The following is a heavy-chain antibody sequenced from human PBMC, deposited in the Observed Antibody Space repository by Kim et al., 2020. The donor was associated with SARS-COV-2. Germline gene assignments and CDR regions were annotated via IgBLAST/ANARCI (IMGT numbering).Heavy chain of an antibody. CDR1: GFTFDDYA. D-gene: IGHD6-19*01. CDR2: ISGDGGST. V-gene: IGHV3-43*02. Sequence: GGSLRLSCAASGFTFDDYAMHWVRQAPGKGLEWVSLISGDGGSTYYADSVKGRFTISRDNSKNSLYLQMNSLRTEDTALYYCAKASLPESSGWREYYYYGMDVWGQGTTVTVSS. CDR3: AKASLPESSGWREYYYYGMDV. J-gene: IGHJ6*02.